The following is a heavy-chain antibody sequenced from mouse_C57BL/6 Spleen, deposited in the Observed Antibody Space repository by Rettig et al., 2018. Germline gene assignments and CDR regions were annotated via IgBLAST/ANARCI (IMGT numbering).Heavy chain of an antibody. CDR3: ARYGSQAWFAY. J-gene: IGHJ3*01. D-gene: IGHD1-1*01. Sequence: QVQLQQSGPELVKPGASVKISCKASGYAFSSSWMNWVKQRPGKGLEWIGRIYPGEGDTNYNGKFKGKATLTADKSSRAAYRQLSSLTSEDSAVYFCARYGSQAWFAYWCQGTLVTVSA. V-gene: IGHV1-82*01. CDR1: GYAFSSSW. CDR2: IYPGEGDT.